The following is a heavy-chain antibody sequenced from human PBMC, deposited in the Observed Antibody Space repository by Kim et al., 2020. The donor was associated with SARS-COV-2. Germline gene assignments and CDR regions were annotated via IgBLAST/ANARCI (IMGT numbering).Heavy chain of an antibody. Sequence: ASVKVSCKASGYTFTGYYMHWVRQAPGQGLEWMGWINPNGGGTNYAQKFQGRVTMTRDTSISTAYMELSRLRSDDTAVYYCALYDSSGYYRTEDDYWGQGTLVTVSS. CDR2: INPNGGGT. D-gene: IGHD3-22*01. J-gene: IGHJ4*02. CDR1: GYTFTGYY. CDR3: ALYDSSGYYRTEDDY. V-gene: IGHV1-2*02.